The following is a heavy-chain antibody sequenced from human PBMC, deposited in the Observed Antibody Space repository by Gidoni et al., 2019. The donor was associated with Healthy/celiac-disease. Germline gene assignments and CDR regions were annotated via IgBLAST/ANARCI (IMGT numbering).Heavy chain of an antibody. CDR3: AKDYGDGSGSYYLTDYFDY. CDR2: IRYDGSNK. D-gene: IGHD3-10*01. J-gene: IGHJ4*02. Sequence: QVQLVESGGGVVQPGGSLRLSCAASGFTFGRYGRPWVRQAPGKGLEWVALIRYDGSNKYYADSVKGRFTISRDNSKNTLYLQMNSLRAEDTAVYYCAKDYGDGSGSYYLTDYFDYWGQGTLVTVSS. V-gene: IGHV3-30*02. CDR1: GFTFGRYG.